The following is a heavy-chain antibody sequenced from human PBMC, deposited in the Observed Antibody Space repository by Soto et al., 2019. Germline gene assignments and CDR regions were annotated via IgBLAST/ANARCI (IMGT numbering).Heavy chain of an antibody. D-gene: IGHD5-18*01. CDR1: GYTFTSYG. Sequence: QVQLVQSGAEVKKPGASVKVSCKASGYTFTSYGISWVRQAPGQGLEWMGWISAYNGNTNYAQKLQGRVTMTTDTPPSTAYMELRSRRSDDPAVYYCASSLLVGYGLEGESDWGPGTPVTVSS. V-gene: IGHV1-18*01. CDR2: ISAYNGNT. CDR3: ASSLLVGYGLEGESD. J-gene: IGHJ4*02.